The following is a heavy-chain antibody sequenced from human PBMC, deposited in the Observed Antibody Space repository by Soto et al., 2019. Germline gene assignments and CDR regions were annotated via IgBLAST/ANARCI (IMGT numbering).Heavy chain of an antibody. CDR1: GYTFASFD. CDR3: ARGLYYSGMDV. V-gene: IGHV1-8*01. Sequence: QVQLVQSGTEVKEPGASVKVSCKASGYTFASFDINWVRQAPGQGLEWMGWMNPKSSNAGYAQKFQGRVPMTRDPARSTVYLELSSLRSDDTAVYYCARGLYYSGMDVWGQGTTVTVSS. J-gene: IGHJ6*02. CDR2: MNPKSSNA.